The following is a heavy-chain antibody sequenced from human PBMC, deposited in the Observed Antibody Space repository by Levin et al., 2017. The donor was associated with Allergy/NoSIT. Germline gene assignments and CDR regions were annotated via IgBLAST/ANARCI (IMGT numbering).Heavy chain of an antibody. CDR1: GASFSGSY. D-gene: IGHD2-21*01. CDR2: LTPGGTT. V-gene: IGHV4-34*01. Sequence: KPSETLSLTCAVSGASFSGSYWSWIRQSPGRGLEWIGDLTPGGTTNYNLSLGTRVTISADTSKTQFSLRVLSVTGADSGVYYCARTTADVVVVPNAPKPNIYFYMDVWGKGTTVTVSS. CDR3: ARTTADVVVVPNAPKPNIYFYMDV. J-gene: IGHJ6*03.